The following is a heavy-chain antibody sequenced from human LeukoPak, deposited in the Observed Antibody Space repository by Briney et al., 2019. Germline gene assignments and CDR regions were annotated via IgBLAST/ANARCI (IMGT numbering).Heavy chain of an antibody. CDR3: ARRDGLDAFDI. D-gene: IGHD2-21*02. Sequence: SETLSLTCTVSGGSISSYYWSWIRQPPGKGLEWIGYIYYSGSTNYNPPLKSRVTISVDTSKNQFSLKLSSVTAADTAVYYCARRDGLDAFDIWGQGTMVTVSS. CDR2: IYYSGST. CDR1: GGSISSYY. J-gene: IGHJ3*02. V-gene: IGHV4-59*08.